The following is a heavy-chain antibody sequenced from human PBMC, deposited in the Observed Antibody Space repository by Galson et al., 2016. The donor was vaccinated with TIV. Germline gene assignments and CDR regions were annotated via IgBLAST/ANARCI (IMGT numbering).Heavy chain of an antibody. CDR1: GYSFASQW. J-gene: IGHJ3*02. CDR2: VNPGGSTI. CDR3: ARQYDFGGYRGGAFDT. Sequence: QSGAEVKKPGQSLKISCTPSGYSFASQWIAWVRQVPGRGLEWVGVVNPGGSTIRYSPPFQGQVTISSDKSINTAYLQWISLRASDTTTYSCARQYDFGGYRGGAFDTWGQGTVVIVSS. V-gene: IGHV5-51*03. D-gene: IGHD4-17*01.